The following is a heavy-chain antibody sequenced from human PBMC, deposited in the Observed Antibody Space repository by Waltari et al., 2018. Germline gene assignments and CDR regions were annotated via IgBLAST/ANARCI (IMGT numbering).Heavy chain of an antibody. V-gene: IGHV3-53*01. Sequence: EVQLVESGGGLIQPGGSLRLSCAASGFTVSSNYMSWVRQAPGKGLEWVSVIYSGGSTYYADAVKGRFTISRDNSKNTLYLQMNSLRAEDTAVYYCARGIMITFGGVIARTYYYYGMDVWGQGTTVTVSS. D-gene: IGHD3-16*02. CDR3: ARGIMITFGGVIARTYYYYGMDV. J-gene: IGHJ6*02. CDR2: IYSGGST. CDR1: GFTVSSNY.